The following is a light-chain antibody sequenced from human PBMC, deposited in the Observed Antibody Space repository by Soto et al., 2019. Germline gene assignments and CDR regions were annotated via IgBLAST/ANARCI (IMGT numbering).Light chain of an antibody. CDR1: QDIDNY. J-gene: IGKJ3*01. V-gene: IGKV1-27*01. CDR3: QKYDNVIHT. Sequence: DIQMTQSPSSLSASVGDRVTITCRASQDIDNYLAWYQQKPGRAPKLLIYSASTLQSGVPSRFSRSGSGTVFTLNISSLQPEDVATYYCQKYDNVIHTFGPGTTVVIK. CDR2: SAS.